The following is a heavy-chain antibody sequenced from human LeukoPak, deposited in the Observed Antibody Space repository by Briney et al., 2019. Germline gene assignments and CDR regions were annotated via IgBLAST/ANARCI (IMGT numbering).Heavy chain of an antibody. J-gene: IGHJ4*02. CDR3: ARGLIVGATMRPVDY. V-gene: IGHV4-34*01. D-gene: IGHD1-26*01. Sequence: PSETLSLTCAVYGGSFSRYYWSWIRQSPGKGLEWIAEINHRGDTNYNPSVKSRVTISVDTSKNQFSLKVTSLTAADTAVYYCARGLIVGATMRPVDYWGQGTLVTVSS. CDR2: INHRGDT. CDR1: GGSFSRYY.